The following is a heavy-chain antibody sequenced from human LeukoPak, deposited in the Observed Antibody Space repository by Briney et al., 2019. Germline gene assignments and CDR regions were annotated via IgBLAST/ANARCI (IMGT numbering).Heavy chain of an antibody. CDR2: IRSKANSYAT. CDR1: GFTFSGSA. D-gene: IGHD2-15*01. J-gene: IGHJ4*02. CDR3: TRRDCSGGSCYFS. Sequence: GGSLKLSCAVSGFTFSGSAMHWVRQASGKGLEWVGRIRSKANSYATAYAASVKGRFTISRDDSKNTAYLQMNSLKTEDTAVYYCTRRDCSGGSCYFSWGQGTLVTVSS. V-gene: IGHV3-73*01.